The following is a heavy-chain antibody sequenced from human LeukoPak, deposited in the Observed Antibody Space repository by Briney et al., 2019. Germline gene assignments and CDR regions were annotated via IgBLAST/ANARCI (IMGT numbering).Heavy chain of an antibody. CDR2: ISAYNSNT. CDR1: GYTFTSYG. Sequence: GASVKVSCKASGYTFTSYGISWVRQAPGQGLEWMGWISAYNSNTNYAQKLQGRVTMTTDTSTSTAYMELRSLRSDDTAVYYCARGEEVSYYDFWSGYGNFDYWGQGTLVTVSS. CDR3: ARGEEVSYYDFWSGYGNFDY. V-gene: IGHV1-18*01. J-gene: IGHJ4*02. D-gene: IGHD3-3*01.